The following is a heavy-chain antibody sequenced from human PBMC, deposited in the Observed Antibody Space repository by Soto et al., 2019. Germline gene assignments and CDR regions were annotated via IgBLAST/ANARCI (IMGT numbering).Heavy chain of an antibody. Sequence: EVQLLESGGGVVQPGGSLRLSCAASGFTFSSYAMSWVRQAPGKGLEWVSAISGSGGSTYYADSVKGRFTISRDNSKNTLYLQMNSLRAEDTAVYYCAKLMAAGTRYFQHWGQGTLVTVSS. V-gene: IGHV3-23*01. J-gene: IGHJ1*01. CDR3: AKLMAAGTRYFQH. CDR2: ISGSGGST. D-gene: IGHD6-13*01. CDR1: GFTFSSYA.